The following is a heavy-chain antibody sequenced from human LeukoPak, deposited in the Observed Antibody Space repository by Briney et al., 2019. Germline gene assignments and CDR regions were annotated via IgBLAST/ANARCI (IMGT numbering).Heavy chain of an antibody. CDR2: ISGSGGST. D-gene: IGHD6-13*01. J-gene: IGHJ4*02. V-gene: IGHV3-23*01. CDR3: AGGRRHLVHGPLDY. Sequence: PGGSLRLSCAASGFTFSSYAMSWVRQAPGKGLEWVSSISGSGGSTYYADSVKGRFTISRDNSKNILYLQMNSLRAEGTAVYYCAGGRRHLVHGPLDYWGQGTLVAVSS. CDR1: GFTFSSYA.